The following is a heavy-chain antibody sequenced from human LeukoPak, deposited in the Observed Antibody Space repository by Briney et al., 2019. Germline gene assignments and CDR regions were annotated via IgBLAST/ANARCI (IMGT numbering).Heavy chain of an antibody. CDR2: INSDGSST. J-gene: IGHJ4*02. D-gene: IGHD2-15*01. V-gene: IGHV3-74*01. CDR1: GFTFSSYW. Sequence: GGSLRLSCAASGFTFSSYWMHWVRQAPGKGLVWVSRINSDGSSTSYADSVKGRFTISRDNAKNTLYLQMNSLRAEDTAVYYCARCGGGSCLYYFDYWGQGTLVTVSS. CDR3: ARCGGGSCLYYFDY.